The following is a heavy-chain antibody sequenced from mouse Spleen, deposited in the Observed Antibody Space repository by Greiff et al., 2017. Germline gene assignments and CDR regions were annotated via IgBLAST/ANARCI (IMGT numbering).Heavy chain of an antibody. V-gene: IGHV1-26*01. CDR1: GYTFTDYY. J-gene: IGHJ2*01. CDR2: INPNNGGT. Sequence: VQLKQSGPELVKPGASVKISCKASGYTFTDYYMNWVKQSHGKSLEWIGDINPNNGGTSYNQKFKGKATLTVDKSSSTAYMELRSLTSEDSAVYYCARSGLGGGGSPDYWGQGTTLTVSS. D-gene: IGHD3-3*01. CDR3: ARSGLGGGGSPDY.